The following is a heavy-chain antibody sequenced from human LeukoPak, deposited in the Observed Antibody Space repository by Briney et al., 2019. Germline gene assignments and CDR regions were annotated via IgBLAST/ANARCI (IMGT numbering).Heavy chain of an antibody. CDR3: SRGGANDL. CDR1: GGSTTSDY. Sequence: PSETLSLTCTVSGGSTTSDYWSWIRQPAGKGLEWIGRIFTSGSTTYNPSLKSRVTMSLDTSKNQFFLKLSSVTAADTAAYFCSRGGANDLWGQGTLVTVSS. V-gene: IGHV4-4*07. D-gene: IGHD4/OR15-4a*01. CDR2: IFTSGST. J-gene: IGHJ5*02.